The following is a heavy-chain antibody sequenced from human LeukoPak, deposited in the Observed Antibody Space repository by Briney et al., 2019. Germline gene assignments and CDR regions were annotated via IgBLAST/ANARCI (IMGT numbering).Heavy chain of an antibody. D-gene: IGHD3-10*01. J-gene: IGHJ4*02. CDR1: GFTFISYG. V-gene: IGHV3-7*01. Sequence: GGSLRLSCAVSGFTFISYGMHWVRQAPGKGLERVAKINPVGSQKYYLDSVRGRFTISRDNAKNSVYVQMNSLRADDTAVYFCAKEEWFRFDIWGQGTSVTVSS. CDR3: AKEEWFRFDI. CDR2: INPVGSQK.